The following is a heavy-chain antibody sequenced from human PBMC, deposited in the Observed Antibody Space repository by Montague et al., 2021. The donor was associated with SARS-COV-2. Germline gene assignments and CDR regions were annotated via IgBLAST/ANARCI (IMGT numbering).Heavy chain of an antibody. V-gene: IGHV4-39*01. Sequence: SETLSLTCTVSGGSISSSSYYGGWSRQPPGKGLGWRGSIYYRGSTYYNPSLNSRATISETTSKNQFTQKLSAVTAADTAVYYCARHGKTRIAMIVVVIGYFDYWGQGTLVTVSS. D-gene: IGHD3-22*01. CDR3: ARHGKTRIAMIVVVIGYFDY. CDR1: GGSISSSSYY. CDR2: IYYRGST. J-gene: IGHJ4*02.